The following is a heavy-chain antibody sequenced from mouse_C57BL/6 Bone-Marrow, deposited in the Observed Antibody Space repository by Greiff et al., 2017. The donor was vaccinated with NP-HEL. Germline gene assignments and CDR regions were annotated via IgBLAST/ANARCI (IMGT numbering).Heavy chain of an antibody. CDR1: GYTFTSYW. Sequence: QVQLQQPGAELVRPGSSVKLSFKASGYTFTSYWMDWVKQRPGQGLEWIGNIYPSDSETHYNQKFKDKATLTVDKSSSTAYMQLSSLTSEDSAVYYCARADDGYWGYFDVWGTGTTVTVSS. V-gene: IGHV1-61*01. CDR3: ARADDGYWGYFDV. D-gene: IGHD2-3*01. J-gene: IGHJ1*03. CDR2: IYPSDSET.